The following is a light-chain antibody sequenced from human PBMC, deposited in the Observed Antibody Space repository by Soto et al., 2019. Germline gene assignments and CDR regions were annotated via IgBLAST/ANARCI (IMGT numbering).Light chain of an antibody. CDR2: DVS. CDR1: SSDVGGYNY. J-gene: IGLJ1*01. CDR3: CSYAGSSSYV. Sequence: SVLPQARSVSGSPGQSVTISCTGTSSDVGGYNYVSWYQQHPGKAPKLMIYDVSKRPSGVPDRFSGSKSGNTASLTISGLQAEDEADYYCCSYAGSSSYVFGTGTKVTVL. V-gene: IGLV2-11*01.